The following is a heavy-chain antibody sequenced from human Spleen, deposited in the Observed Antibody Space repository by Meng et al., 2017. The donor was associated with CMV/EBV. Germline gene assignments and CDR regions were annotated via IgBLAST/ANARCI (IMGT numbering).Heavy chain of an antibody. J-gene: IGHJ4*02. Sequence: GESLKISCAASGFSFSNYAMSWVRQAPGKGLKWVSTITGSGGSTSYADSVEGRFTISRDNAKNSLYLQMNSLRAEDTAVYYCARGPYSRPDYWGQGTLVTSPQ. CDR3: ARGPYSRPDY. CDR1: GFSFSNYA. V-gene: IGHV3-23*01. D-gene: IGHD3-22*01. CDR2: ITGSGGST.